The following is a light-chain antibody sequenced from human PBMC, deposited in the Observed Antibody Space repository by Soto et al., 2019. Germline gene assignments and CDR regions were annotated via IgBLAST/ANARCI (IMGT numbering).Light chain of an antibody. CDR2: EVS. J-gene: IGLJ1*01. Sequence: QSALTQPASVSGSPGQSITISCTGTSSDVGGYNYVSWYQQHPGKAPKLMIYEVSNRPSGVSNRFSGSKSGNTASLTISGLQAEDEADYYCSSYPGSSSYVFGTGTKVTVL. CDR3: SSYPGSSSYV. CDR1: SSDVGGYNY. V-gene: IGLV2-14*01.